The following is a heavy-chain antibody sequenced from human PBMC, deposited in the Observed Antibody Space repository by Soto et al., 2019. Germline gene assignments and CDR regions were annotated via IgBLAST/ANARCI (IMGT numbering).Heavy chain of an antibody. CDR1: GYTLTELS. Sequence: ASVKVSCKVSGYTLTELSMHWVRQAPGKGLEWMGGFDPEDGETIYAQKFQGRVTMTEDTSTDTAYMELSSLRSEDTAVYYCASFEGYCSSTSCYIGYYGMDVWGQGTTVTVSS. CDR2: FDPEDGET. J-gene: IGHJ6*02. CDR3: ASFEGYCSSTSCYIGYYGMDV. V-gene: IGHV1-24*01. D-gene: IGHD2-2*02.